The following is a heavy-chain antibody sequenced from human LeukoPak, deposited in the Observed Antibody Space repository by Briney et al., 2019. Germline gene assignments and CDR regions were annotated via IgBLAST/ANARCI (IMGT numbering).Heavy chain of an antibody. CDR1: GFTFSRKT. Sequence: RTGGSLRLSCAASGFTFSRKTMNWVRQAAGKGLEWVSYISSDSGTIYYADSVRGRFTISRDNAKNSLYLQMNSLRDEDMAVYYCARDNGMTSGWYAGRIDYYYGIDVWGQGTTVTVSS. CDR3: ARDNGMTSGWYAGRIDYYYGIDV. D-gene: IGHD6-19*01. V-gene: IGHV3-48*02. J-gene: IGHJ6*02. CDR2: ISSDSGTI.